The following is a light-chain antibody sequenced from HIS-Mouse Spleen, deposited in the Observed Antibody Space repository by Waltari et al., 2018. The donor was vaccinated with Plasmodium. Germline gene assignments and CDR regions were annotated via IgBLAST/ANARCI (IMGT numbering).Light chain of an antibody. Sequence: DIQMTQTPSSLSASVGDRVSIPCRASQCISTYLDWFQQKPVKAPKSLSYAASSLQSGVPSKFSGSGSGTDFTLTISSLQPEDFATYYCQQYNSYPLTFGGGTKVEIK. J-gene: IGKJ4*01. CDR3: QQYNSYPLT. V-gene: IGKV1-16*02. CDR2: AAS. CDR1: QCISTY.